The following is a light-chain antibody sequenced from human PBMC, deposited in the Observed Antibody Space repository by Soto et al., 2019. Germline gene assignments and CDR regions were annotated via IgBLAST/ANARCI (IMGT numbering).Light chain of an antibody. CDR3: QSYDSSLSGYVV. J-gene: IGLJ2*01. CDR1: SSNIGAGYD. Sequence: QSVLTQPPSVSGAPGQRVTISCTGSSSNIGAGYDVHWYQQFPQTAPKLLIFDTNNRPSGVPHRFSGSKFGTSASQAISGVQVADEDDYYCQSYDSSLSGYVVLGGGTQLTVL. CDR2: DTN. V-gene: IGLV1-40*01.